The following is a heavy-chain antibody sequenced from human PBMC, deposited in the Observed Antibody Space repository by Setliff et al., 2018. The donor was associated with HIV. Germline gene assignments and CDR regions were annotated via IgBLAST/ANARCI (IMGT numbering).Heavy chain of an antibody. V-gene: IGHV4-39*07. CDR2: IYYSGST. Sequence: PSETLSLTCTVSGGSISSNSYYWGWFRQPPGKGLEWIGSIYYSGSTYYTPSLKSRVTISVDTSKSQVSLKLSSVTASDTAVYYCARARYIMIRGDAGMDVWGPGTTVTVSS. D-gene: IGHD3-10*01. CDR3: ARARYIMIRGDAGMDV. CDR1: GGSISSNSYY. J-gene: IGHJ6*02.